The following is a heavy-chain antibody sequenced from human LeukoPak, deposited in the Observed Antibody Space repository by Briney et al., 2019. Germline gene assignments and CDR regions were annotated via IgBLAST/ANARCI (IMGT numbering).Heavy chain of an antibody. CDR3: AKVTPVYSSGWYLNPFDY. CDR1: GFTVSSNY. V-gene: IGHV3-53*01. CDR2: IYSGGST. Sequence: GGSLRLSCAASGFTVSSNYMSWVRQAPGKGLEWVSVIYSGGSTYYADSVKGRFTISRDNSKNTLYLQMNSLRAEDTAVYYCAKVTPVYSSGWYLNPFDYWGQGTLVTVSS. D-gene: IGHD6-19*01. J-gene: IGHJ4*02.